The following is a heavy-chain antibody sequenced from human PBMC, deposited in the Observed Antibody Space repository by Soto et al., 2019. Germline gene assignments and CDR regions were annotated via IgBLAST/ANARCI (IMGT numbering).Heavy chain of an antibody. V-gene: IGHV1-69*01. D-gene: IGHD3-9*01. CDR2: IIPIFGTA. J-gene: IGHJ6*02. Sequence: QVQLVQSGAEVKKPGSSVKVSCKASGGTFSSYAIRWVRQAPGQGLEWMGGIIPIFGTANYAQKFQGRVTITSDESTSTAYMELSSLRSEDTAVYYCARGSRGDILTGYYYYYCYYGMDVWAQGTTVTVSS. CDR3: ARGSRGDILTGYYYYYCYYGMDV. CDR1: GGTFSSYA.